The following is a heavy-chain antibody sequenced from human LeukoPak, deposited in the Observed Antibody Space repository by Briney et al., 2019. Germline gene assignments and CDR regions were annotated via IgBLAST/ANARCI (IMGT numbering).Heavy chain of an antibody. D-gene: IGHD3-10*01. V-gene: IGHV4-30-2*01. CDR2: IYHSGST. CDR1: GGSISSGGYS. CDR3: ARRQLMVRAFDY. J-gene: IGHJ4*02. Sequence: PSQTLSLTCAVSGGSISSGGYSWSWIRQPPGKGLEWIGYIYHSGSTYYNPSLKSRVTISVDRSKNQFSLKLSSVTAADTAVYYCARRQLMVRAFDYWGQGTLVTVSS.